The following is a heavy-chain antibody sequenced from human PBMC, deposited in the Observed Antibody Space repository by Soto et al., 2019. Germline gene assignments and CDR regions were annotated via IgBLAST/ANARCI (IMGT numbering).Heavy chain of an antibody. D-gene: IGHD2-21*01. J-gene: IGHJ4*02. V-gene: IGHV3-30*03. Sequence: QVQLVESGGGVVQPGRSLRLSCAASGFTFRTYGMHWVRQAPGKGLEWVAVISSDGSNEYYADSVKGRFTISRDNSKNTLYLQMNSLRAEDKAVYYCARRDSGSDYWGQGTLVTVSS. CDR3: ARRDSGSDY. CDR2: ISSDGSNE. CDR1: GFTFRTYG.